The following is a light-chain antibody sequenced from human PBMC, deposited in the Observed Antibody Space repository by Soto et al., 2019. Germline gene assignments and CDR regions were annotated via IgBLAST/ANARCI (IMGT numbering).Light chain of an antibody. Sequence: ESVLTQSPRTLSLSPGERATLSCRASPSVSSSYLAWYQQKPGQAPRLLIYGASSSATGIPNRFSGSGSGTDFTLTISRLEPEDFAVYYCQHYGSSLSITFGQGTRLEIK. CDR2: GAS. CDR1: PSVSSSY. CDR3: QHYGSSLSIT. J-gene: IGKJ5*01. V-gene: IGKV3-20*01.